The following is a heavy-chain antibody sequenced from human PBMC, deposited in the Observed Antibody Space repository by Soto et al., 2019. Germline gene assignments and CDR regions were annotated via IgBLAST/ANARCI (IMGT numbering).Heavy chain of an antibody. CDR1: GGSIANNNYF. V-gene: IGHV4-39*01. CDR2: AAYSGGT. D-gene: IGHD2-15*01. J-gene: IGHJ4*02. Sequence: SETLSLTCTVSGGSIANNNYFRGWVRQPPGKGMEWIGSAAYSGGTYKHPSLKSRVTVSVDTSKNQFSLKLTSVTAADTAVYYCAKVVVGATSHSDFDSWGQGTLVTVSS. CDR3: AKVVVGATSHSDFDS.